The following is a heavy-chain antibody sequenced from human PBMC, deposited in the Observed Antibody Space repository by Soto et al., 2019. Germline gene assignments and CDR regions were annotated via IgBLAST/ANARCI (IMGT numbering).Heavy chain of an antibody. CDR1: GGTFSSYA. CDR3: ASEYYYDSSGTGRNWFDR. CDR2: IIPIFGTA. Sequence: QVQLVQSGAEVKKPGSSVQVSCKASGGTFSSYAISWVRQAPGQGLEWMVGIIPIFGTANYAQKFQGRVTITADESTSTAYMELSSLRSEDTAVYYCASEYYYDSSGTGRNWFDRWGQGTLVTVSS. V-gene: IGHV1-69*01. D-gene: IGHD3-22*01. J-gene: IGHJ5*02.